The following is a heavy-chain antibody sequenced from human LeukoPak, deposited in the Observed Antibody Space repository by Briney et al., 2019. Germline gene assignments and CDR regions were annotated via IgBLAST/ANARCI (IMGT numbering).Heavy chain of an antibody. CDR3: ARAERAASHI. Sequence: GSLRLSCAASGFTFSSYSMNWVRQPPGKGLEWIGHIHYSGGADYNPSLKSRVSISLDTSKNHFSLRLTSVTAADTGVYFCARAERAASHIWGQGTMVTVSS. CDR1: GFTFSSYS. V-gene: IGHV4-59*12. CDR2: IHYSGGA. J-gene: IGHJ3*02.